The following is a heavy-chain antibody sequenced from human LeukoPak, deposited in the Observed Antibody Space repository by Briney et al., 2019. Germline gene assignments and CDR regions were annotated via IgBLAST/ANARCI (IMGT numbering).Heavy chain of an antibody. CDR2: ISGSGNRT. V-gene: IGHV3-23*01. J-gene: IGHJ6*02. CDR1: GFTFDDYG. Sequence: PGGSLRLSCAASGFTFDDYGMSWVRQAPGKGLEWVSSISGSGNRTYYADSVKGRFTISRDNSKNTLFLQMNSLRAEDTAVYYCAKNLYCGGGSCYPSALGMDVWGQGTTVTVSS. CDR3: AKNLYCGGGSCYPSALGMDV. D-gene: IGHD2-15*01.